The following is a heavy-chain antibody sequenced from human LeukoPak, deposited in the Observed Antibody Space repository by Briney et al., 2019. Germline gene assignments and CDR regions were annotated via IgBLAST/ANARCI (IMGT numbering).Heavy chain of an antibody. CDR1: GFTGSSNY. CDR3: ARVLMVRGVTPSCYFDH. V-gene: IGHV3-66*02. D-gene: IGHD3-10*01. CDR2: IYSGGST. J-gene: IGHJ4*02. Sequence: GGSLRLSCAASGFTGSSNYMSWVRQAPGKGLEWVSVIYSGGSTYYADSVKGRFTISRDNSKNTLYLQMSRLSAEYRAVYYCARVLMVRGVTPSCYFDHWGQGTLVSVSS.